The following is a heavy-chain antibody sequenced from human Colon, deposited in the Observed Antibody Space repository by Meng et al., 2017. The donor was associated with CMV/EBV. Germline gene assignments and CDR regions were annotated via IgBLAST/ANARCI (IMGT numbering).Heavy chain of an antibody. J-gene: IGHJ4*02. Sequence: VSHGSIYSSHYYWGWIRQPPGKGLEWIGNIYYSGSTHYNPSLKSRVTMSVDTSKNQFSLKLSSVTAADTAVYYCASIRYFDWLLDDFWGQGTLVTVSS. D-gene: IGHD3-9*01. CDR3: ASIRYFDWLLDDF. V-gene: IGHV4-39*01. CDR2: IYYSGST. CDR1: HGSIYSSHYY.